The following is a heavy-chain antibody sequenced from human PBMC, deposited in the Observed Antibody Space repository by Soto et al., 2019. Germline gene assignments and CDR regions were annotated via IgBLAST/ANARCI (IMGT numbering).Heavy chain of an antibody. CDR2: IGGGGSHT. J-gene: IGHJ4*02. CDR1: GFTFSNYA. CDR3: AKRGTYSGDDY. V-gene: IGHV3-23*01. Sequence: EVQLLQSGGGVVQPGGSLRLSCAASGFTFSNYAMRWIRQAPGRGLEWVSAIGGGGSHTYYADSVKGRFTVSRDNSKNSLYQHINSLRAEDTAVYYCAKRGTYSGDDYWGQGTLVTVSS. D-gene: IGHD3-10*01.